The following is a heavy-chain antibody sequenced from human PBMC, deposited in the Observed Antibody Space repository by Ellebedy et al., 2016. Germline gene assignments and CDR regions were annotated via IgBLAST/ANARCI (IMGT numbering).Heavy chain of an antibody. V-gene: IGHV4-34*01. CDR1: GGSFSGYY. J-gene: IGHJ6*03. CDR3: ARAPRESNYVLYMDV. D-gene: IGHD4-11*01. Sequence: SETLSLXCAVYGGSFSGYYWSWIRQPPGKGLEWIGEINHSGSTNYNPSLKSRVTISVDTSKNQFSLKLSSVTAADTAVYYCARAPRESNYVLYMDVWGKGTTVTVSS. CDR2: INHSGST.